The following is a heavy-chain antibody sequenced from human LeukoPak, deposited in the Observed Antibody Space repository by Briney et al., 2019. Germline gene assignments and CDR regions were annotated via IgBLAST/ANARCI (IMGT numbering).Heavy chain of an antibody. J-gene: IGHJ4*02. Sequence: ASVKVSCKASGYTFTAYYIHWVRQAPGQALEWMGWIQPTNGGINYAQRFQGRVTVTRDTSISTAYMELRGLRSDDTAVYYCASGKNYYGSGSYVDYWGQGTLVTVSS. CDR2: IQPTNGGI. CDR1: GYTFTAYY. CDR3: ASGKNYYGSGSYVDY. D-gene: IGHD3-10*01. V-gene: IGHV1-2*02.